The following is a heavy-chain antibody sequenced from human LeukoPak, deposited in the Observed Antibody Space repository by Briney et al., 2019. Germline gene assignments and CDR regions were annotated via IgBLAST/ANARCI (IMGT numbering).Heavy chain of an antibody. CDR3: ARIDCGGDCYSSRGWFDP. CDR1: GGTFNNYT. V-gene: IGHV1-69*06. D-gene: IGHD2-21*02. CDR2: IIPIFGTA. J-gene: IGHJ5*02. Sequence: GASVKVSCKASGGTFNNYTISWVRQAPGQGLEWMGGIIPIFGTANYAQKFQGRVTITADKSTSTVYMDLSSLRSEDTAVYYCARIDCGGDCYSSRGWFDPWGQGTLVTVSS.